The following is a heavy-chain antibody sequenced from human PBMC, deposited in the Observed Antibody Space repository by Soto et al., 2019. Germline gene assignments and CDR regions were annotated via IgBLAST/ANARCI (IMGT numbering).Heavy chain of an antibody. CDR3: ATPYGDYAGGAFDI. CDR2: ISGSGGST. D-gene: IGHD4-17*01. Sequence: XXSLRLALAAVGFTFRSYAMRWVLQDPGKGLEWVSAISGSGGSTYYADSVKGRFTISRDNSKNTLYLQMNSLRDEDTAVYYCATPYGDYAGGAFDIWGQGTMVTVSS. V-gene: IGHV3-23*01. J-gene: IGHJ3*02. CDR1: GFTFRSYA.